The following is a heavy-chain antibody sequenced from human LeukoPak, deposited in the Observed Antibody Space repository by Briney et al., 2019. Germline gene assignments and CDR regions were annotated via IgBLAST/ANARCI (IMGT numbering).Heavy chain of an antibody. V-gene: IGHV3-23*01. Sequence: GGSLRLSCAASGFTFSSYAMSWVRQAPGKGLEWVSAISGSGGSTYYADSVKGRFTISRDNSKNTLYLQMNSLRAEDTAVYYCAKDPYDFWSGYPRPIYFDYWGQGTLVTVSS. CDR2: ISGSGGST. CDR3: AKDPYDFWSGYPRPIYFDY. CDR1: GFTFSSYA. J-gene: IGHJ4*02. D-gene: IGHD3-3*01.